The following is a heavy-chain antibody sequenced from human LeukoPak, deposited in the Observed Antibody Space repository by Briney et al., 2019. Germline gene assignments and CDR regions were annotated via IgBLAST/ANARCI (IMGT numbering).Heavy chain of an antibody. CDR3: ARMREYSGNSYPNFDY. J-gene: IGHJ4*02. Sequence: GGSLRLSCAASGFTFSSCAMSWVRQAPGKGLVFVSTITGGGGTTYYADSVKGRFTISRDTSKNTLFLQMNSLRAEDTAVYYCARMREYSGNSYPNFDYWGQGTLVTVSS. D-gene: IGHD1-26*01. V-gene: IGHV3-23*01. CDR1: GFTFSSCA. CDR2: ITGGGGTT.